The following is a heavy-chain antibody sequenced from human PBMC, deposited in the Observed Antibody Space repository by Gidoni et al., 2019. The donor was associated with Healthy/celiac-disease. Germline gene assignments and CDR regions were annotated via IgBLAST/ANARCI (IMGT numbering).Heavy chain of an antibody. V-gene: IGHV3-30-3*01. Sequence: QVQLVESGGGVVQPGRSLSLSCAASGFTFSSYAMHWVRQAPGKGLEWVAGISYDGSNKYYADSVKGRFTIARDNSKNTLYLQMNSLRAEDTAVYYCARASTTVKSWGFDYWGQGTLVTVSS. J-gene: IGHJ4*02. D-gene: IGHD4-17*01. CDR3: ARASTTVKSWGFDY. CDR2: ISYDGSNK. CDR1: GFTFSSYA.